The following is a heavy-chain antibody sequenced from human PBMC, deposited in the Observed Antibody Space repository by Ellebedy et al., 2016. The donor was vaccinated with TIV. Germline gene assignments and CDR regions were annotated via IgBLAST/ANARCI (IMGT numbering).Heavy chain of an antibody. CDR3: GRYYYSSGGSFFDY. J-gene: IGHJ4*02. CDR1: GGSVSSNHW. D-gene: IGHD3-22*01. V-gene: IGHV4-4*02. Sequence: MPSETLSLTCAVSGGSVSSNHWWSWVRQPPGKGLEWIGVIFHSGSTNYNPSLKSRVTISVDKSKNQFSLKLTSVTAADTAVYYCGRYYYSSGGSFFDYWGQGTLVTVSS. CDR2: IFHSGST.